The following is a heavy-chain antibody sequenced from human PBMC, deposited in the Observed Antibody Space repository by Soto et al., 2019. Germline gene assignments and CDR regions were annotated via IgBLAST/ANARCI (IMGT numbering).Heavy chain of an antibody. Sequence: APGQGLEWMGWINTNTGNPTSAQGFTGRFVFSLDNSVSTAYLQIFSLKAEDTAVYYCARVTRNDDAFDIWGQGTLVTVS. CDR2: INTNTGNP. J-gene: IGHJ3*02. CDR3: ARVTRNDDAFDI. V-gene: IGHV7-4-1*01.